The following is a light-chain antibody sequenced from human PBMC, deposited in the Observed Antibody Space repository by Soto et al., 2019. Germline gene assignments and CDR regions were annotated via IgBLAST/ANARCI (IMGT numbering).Light chain of an antibody. CDR1: QGIIDY. Sequence: DIQMTQSPSSLSASVGDRVTITCRASQGIIDYLAWYQQKPGKAPKLLIYAASTLQSGVPSRISGSGAGTDFTLTISSLQPEDVATYYCQKYNSAPRTFGQGTKVEIK. J-gene: IGKJ1*01. V-gene: IGKV1-27*01. CDR3: QKYNSAPRT. CDR2: AAS.